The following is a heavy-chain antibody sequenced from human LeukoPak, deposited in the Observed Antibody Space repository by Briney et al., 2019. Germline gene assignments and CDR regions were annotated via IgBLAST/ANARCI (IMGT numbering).Heavy chain of an antibody. Sequence: ASVKVSCKASEYTFTSYYMHWVRQAPGQGLEWMGIINPSGGSTSYAQKFQGRVTMTRDTSTSTVYMELSSLRSEDTAVYYCARGIRPAYYDSSGYYYKWGQGTLVIVSS. CDR2: INPSGGST. CDR3: ARGIRPAYYDSSGYYYK. D-gene: IGHD3-22*01. J-gene: IGHJ4*02. CDR1: EYTFTSYY. V-gene: IGHV1-46*03.